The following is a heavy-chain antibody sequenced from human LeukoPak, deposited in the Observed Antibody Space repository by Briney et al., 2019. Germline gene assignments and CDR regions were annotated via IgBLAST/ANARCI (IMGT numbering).Heavy chain of an antibody. CDR2: IIWSVAVT. Sequence: PGGSLRLSCAASGFTFDDYAMSWVRQGPGKGLEWVSGIIWSVAVTTYADSVKGRFTVSRDNAKSSLYLQMNSLRAEDTALYYCARGLRVGDNDAFDIWGHGTMVTVSS. J-gene: IGHJ3*02. CDR3: ARGLRVGDNDAFDI. D-gene: IGHD5-24*01. V-gene: IGHV3-20*04. CDR1: GFTFDDYA.